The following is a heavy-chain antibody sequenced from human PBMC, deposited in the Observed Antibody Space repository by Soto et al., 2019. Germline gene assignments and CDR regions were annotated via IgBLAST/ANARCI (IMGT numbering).Heavy chain of an antibody. CDR3: ASVTFVGVVLAH. V-gene: IGHV4-59*01. Sequence: SETLSLTCTVSAASFSKYYWTWIRQPPGKGLEWIGYVYFNGNTNYNPFLKRRVSISIDTSKNQISLTLNSVTAADTAVYYCASVTFVGVVLAHWGQGTLVTVSS. J-gene: IGHJ4*02. D-gene: IGHD3-3*02. CDR1: AASFSKYY. CDR2: VYFNGNT.